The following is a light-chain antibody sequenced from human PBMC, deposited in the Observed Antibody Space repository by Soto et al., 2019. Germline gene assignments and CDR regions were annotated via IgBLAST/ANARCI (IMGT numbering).Light chain of an antibody. CDR2: DVS. Sequence: QSALTQPASVSGSPGQSITISCTGTSSDVGGYDYVSWYQQYPGKAPKLMIYDVSNRPSGVSNRFSGSKSGNTASLTISGLQAEDEADYWCCSFTTSTTVVFGGGTKLPS. J-gene: IGLJ2*01. V-gene: IGLV2-14*01. CDR3: CSFTTSTTVV. CDR1: SSDVGGYDY.